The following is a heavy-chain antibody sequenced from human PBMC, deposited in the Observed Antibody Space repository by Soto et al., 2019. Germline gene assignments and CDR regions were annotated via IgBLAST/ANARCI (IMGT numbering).Heavy chain of an antibody. D-gene: IGHD3-3*01. J-gene: IGHJ4*02. Sequence: QLQLHQSGPGLVKPSENLSLTCTVSGASISSSRSYWGWVRQPPGKGLEWIVSFYYTGGTYSTYYNPSLTSRVTISVDTSKSQFSLNLRSVTAADTAVYYCASPRQGNYDFLSGYYALDYWGQGTLVTVSS. CDR3: ASPRQGNYDFLSGYYALDY. CDR2: FYYTGGT. CDR1: GASISSSRSY. V-gene: IGHV4-39*01.